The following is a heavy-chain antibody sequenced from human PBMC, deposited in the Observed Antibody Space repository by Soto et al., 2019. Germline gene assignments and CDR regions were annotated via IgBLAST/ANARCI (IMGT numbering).Heavy chain of an antibody. J-gene: IGHJ4*02. V-gene: IGHV2-5*02. CDR2: IYWDDDK. Sequence: QITLKESGPTLVKPTQTLTLTCTFSGFSLSTSGVGVGWIRQPPGKALEWLALIYWDDDKRYSPSLKSRLTXTXXTSKNQVVLTMTNMDPVDTATYSCGQWLALGYFDYWGQGTLVTVSS. CDR1: GFSLSTSGVG. D-gene: IGHD6-19*01. CDR3: GQWLALGYFDY.